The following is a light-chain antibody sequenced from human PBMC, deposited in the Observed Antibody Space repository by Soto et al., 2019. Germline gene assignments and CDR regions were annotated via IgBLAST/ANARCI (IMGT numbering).Light chain of an antibody. CDR1: QSLSNFF. J-gene: IGKJ5*01. V-gene: IGKV3-20*01. CDR2: GTS. Sequence: EIVLPQSPGLGSLSPGEGSTLSCMAIQSLSNFFLAWYQQKPGQAPRLLIYGTSIRATGIPDRFSGSGSETDFTLTVNRLEPEDFAVYYCQQYNNWPPITFCQGTRLEIK. CDR3: QQYNNWPPIT.